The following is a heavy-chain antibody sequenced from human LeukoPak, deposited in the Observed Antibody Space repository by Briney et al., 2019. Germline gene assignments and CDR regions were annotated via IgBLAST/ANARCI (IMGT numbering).Heavy chain of an antibody. CDR3: AKDPTIFGVVMSGMDV. V-gene: IGHV3-30*18. D-gene: IGHD3-3*01. CDR2: ISYDGSNK. J-gene: IGHJ6*02. CDR1: GFTFSSYG. Sequence: PGGSLRLSCAASGFTFSSYGMHWVRQAPGKGLEWVAVISYDGSNKYYADSVKGRFTISRDNSKNTLYLQMSSLRAEDTAVYYCAKDPTIFGVVMSGMDVWGQGTTVTVSS.